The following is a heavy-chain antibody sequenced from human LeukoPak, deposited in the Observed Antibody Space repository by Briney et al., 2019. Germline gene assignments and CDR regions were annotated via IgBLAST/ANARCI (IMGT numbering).Heavy chain of an antibody. CDR3: ARDVATWEATDY. CDR1: GYTLTELS. J-gene: IGHJ4*02. Sequence: GASVKVSCKVSGYTLTELSMHWVRQAPGKGLEWMGGFDPEDGETIYAQKFQGRVTMTEDTSTDTAYMELSRLRSDDTAVYYCARDVATWEATDYWGQGTLVTVSS. CDR2: FDPEDGET. D-gene: IGHD1-26*01. V-gene: IGHV1-24*01.